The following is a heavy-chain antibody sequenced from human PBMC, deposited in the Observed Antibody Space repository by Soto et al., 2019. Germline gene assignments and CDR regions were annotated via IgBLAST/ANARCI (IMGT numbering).Heavy chain of an antibody. CDR3: ARVCFDSSSCPRDGYYYGMDV. J-gene: IGHJ6*02. Sequence: QVQLVQSGAEVKKPGSSVKVSCKASGGTFSSYTISWVRQAPGQGLEWMGRIIPILGIANYAQKFQGRVTITADKSTSTAYMELSSLRSEDTAVYYCARVCFDSSSCPRDGYYYGMDVWGQGTTVTVSS. V-gene: IGHV1-69*02. D-gene: IGHD6-13*01. CDR1: GGTFSSYT. CDR2: IIPILGIA.